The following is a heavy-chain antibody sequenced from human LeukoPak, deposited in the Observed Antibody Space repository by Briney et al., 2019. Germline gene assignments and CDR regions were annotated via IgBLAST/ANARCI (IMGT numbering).Heavy chain of an antibody. J-gene: IGHJ4*02. Sequence: PSETLSLTCTVSGGSISSSSYYWGWIRQPPGKGLEWIGSIHYSGSTYYNPSLKSRVTISVDTSKNQFSLKLSSVTAADTAVYYCETGTLYFDYWGQGTLVTVSS. CDR1: GGSISSSSYY. V-gene: IGHV4-39*01. CDR2: IHYSGST. CDR3: ETGTLYFDY. D-gene: IGHD1-1*01.